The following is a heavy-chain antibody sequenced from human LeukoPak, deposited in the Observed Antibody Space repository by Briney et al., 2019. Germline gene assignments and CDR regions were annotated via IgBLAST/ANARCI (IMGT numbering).Heavy chain of an antibody. CDR2: INASGGST. CDR1: GYTFTGYY. CDR3: ARPAMIAYFFDY. D-gene: IGHD3-16*01. V-gene: IGHV1-46*01. J-gene: IGHJ4*02. Sequence: ASVKVSCKASGYTFTGYYMHWVRQAPGQGLEWMGIINASGGSTSYAQKFQGRVTMTRDTSTSTVYMELSSLRSEDTAVYYCARPAMIAYFFDYWGQGTLVTVSS.